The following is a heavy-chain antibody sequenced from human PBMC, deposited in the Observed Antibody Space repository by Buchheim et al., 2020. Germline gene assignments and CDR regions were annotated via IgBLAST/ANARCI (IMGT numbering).Heavy chain of an antibody. J-gene: IGHJ4*02. CDR2: IWYDGSNK. CDR3: ARRNSYCGGDCYSYYFDY. CDR1: GFTFSSYG. D-gene: IGHD2-21*02. V-gene: IGHV3-33*01. Sequence: QVQLVESGGGVVQPGRSLRLSCAASGFTFSSYGMHWVRQAPGKGLEWVAVIWYDGSNKYYADSVKGRFTISRDNSKNTLYLQMNSLRAEDTAVYYCARRNSYCGGDCYSYYFDYWGQGTL.